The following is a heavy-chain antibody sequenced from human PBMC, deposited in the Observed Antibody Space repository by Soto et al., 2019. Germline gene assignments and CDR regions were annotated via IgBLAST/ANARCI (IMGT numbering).Heavy chain of an antibody. CDR1: GFTFSSYA. Sequence: QVQLVESGGGVDQPGRSLRLSCAASGFTFSSYAMDWVRQAPGTGLEWVAVISYDGSNKYYADSVKGRFTISRDNSKNTLDLQMNSLRAEDTAVYYCARALYGDYVWVDYWGQGTLVTVSS. J-gene: IGHJ4*02. CDR2: ISYDGSNK. D-gene: IGHD4-17*01. V-gene: IGHV3-30-3*01. CDR3: ARALYGDYVWVDY.